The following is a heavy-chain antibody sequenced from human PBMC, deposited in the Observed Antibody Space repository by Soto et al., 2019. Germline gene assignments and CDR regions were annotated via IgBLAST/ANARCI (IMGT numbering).Heavy chain of an antibody. D-gene: IGHD6-19*01. J-gene: IGHJ4*02. Sequence: EVQLVESGGALVQRGGSLTLSCAASGFSFSIYSMNWVRQAPGKGLEWSAYITSDTKTIKYAESVKGRFTISRDNAKNSVYLQMDNLSDEDTAVYYCARSVEGHFDYWGQGTVVTVSS. CDR3: ARSVEGHFDY. CDR2: ITSDTKTI. CDR1: GFSFSIYS. V-gene: IGHV3-48*02.